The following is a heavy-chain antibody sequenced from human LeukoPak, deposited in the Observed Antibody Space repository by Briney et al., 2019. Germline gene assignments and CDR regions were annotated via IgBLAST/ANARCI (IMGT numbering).Heavy chain of an antibody. CDR3: ARYFLGYCSSTSCSKDYYGMDV. Sequence: SETLSLTCTVSGGSISSYYWSWIRQPAGKGLEWIGRIYSSGNTNYNPSLKSRVTISVDTSKNQFSLKLSSVTAADTAVYYCARYFLGYCSSTSCSKDYYGMDVWGQGTTVTVSS. D-gene: IGHD2-2*01. V-gene: IGHV4-4*07. CDR2: IYSSGNT. CDR1: GGSISSYY. J-gene: IGHJ6*02.